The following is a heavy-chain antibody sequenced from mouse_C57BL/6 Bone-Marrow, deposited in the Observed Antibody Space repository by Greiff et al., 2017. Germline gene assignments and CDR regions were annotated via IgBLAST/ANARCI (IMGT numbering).Heavy chain of an antibody. CDR2: IDPSDSYP. Sequence: VQLQQPGAELVKPGASVKLSCKASGYTFTSYWMQWVKQRPGQGLEWIGEIDPSDSYPNYNQKFKGKATLTVDTSSSTAYMQLSSLTSEDSAVYYCARTGITTVVAAYYFDYWGQGTTLTVSS. D-gene: IGHD1-1*01. CDR3: ARTGITTVVAAYYFDY. V-gene: IGHV1-50*01. CDR1: GYTFTSYW. J-gene: IGHJ2*01.